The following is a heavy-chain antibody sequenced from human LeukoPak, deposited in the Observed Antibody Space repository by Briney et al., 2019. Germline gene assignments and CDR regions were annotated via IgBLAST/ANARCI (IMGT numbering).Heavy chain of an antibody. V-gene: IGHV4-61*08. CDR1: AGSVSRGGYY. CDR3: ARDSYTYYDRSGYLGY. Sequence: KPPETPSLTCTLPAGSVSRGGYYSSCVRHPPGGGLESLVYINYSGSTNYNPSLKSRVTISIDPSKNQFSLRLSSVTAADTAVYYCARDSYTYYDRSGYLGYWGQGTLVTVSS. J-gene: IGHJ4*02. CDR2: INYSGST. D-gene: IGHD3-22*01.